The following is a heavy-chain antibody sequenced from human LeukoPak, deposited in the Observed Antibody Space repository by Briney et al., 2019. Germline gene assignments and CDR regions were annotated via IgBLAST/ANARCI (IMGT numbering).Heavy chain of an antibody. J-gene: IGHJ4*02. CDR3: ARDEGIDY. CDR1: GFTFNSYA. Sequence: GRSLRLSCAASGFTFNSYAMHWVRQAPGKGLEWVAVISYDGRNKYYADSVKGRFTISRDNSKNTLYLQMNSLRTEDTAVYYCARDEGIDYWGQGTLVTVSS. CDR2: ISYDGRNK. V-gene: IGHV3-30*04. D-gene: IGHD3-10*01.